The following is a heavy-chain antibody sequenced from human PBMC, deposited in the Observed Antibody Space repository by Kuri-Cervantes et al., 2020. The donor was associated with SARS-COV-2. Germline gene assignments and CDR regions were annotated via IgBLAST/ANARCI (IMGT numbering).Heavy chain of an antibody. D-gene: IGHD6-19*01. V-gene: IGHV4-4*07. CDR3: AGGTMVAGAGNGCFDP. J-gene: IGHJ5*02. CDR1: GGPISSYY. Sequence: SETLSLTCTVLGGPISSYYWSWIRQPAGKGLEWIGRIYTSGSTNYNPSLKSRVTMSVDTTKNQYSLKLSTVTAADTAVYYCAGGTMVAGAGNGCFDPWGQGTLVTVSS. CDR2: IYTSGST.